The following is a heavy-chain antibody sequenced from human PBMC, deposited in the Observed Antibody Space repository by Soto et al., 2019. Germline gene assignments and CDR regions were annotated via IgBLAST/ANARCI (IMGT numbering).Heavy chain of an antibody. J-gene: IGHJ5*02. Sequence: SETLSLTCTVSGGSMSRYYWTWIRQPPGKGLEWIGNIHYPGSTNYNPSLKGRVTILLGTSTSQFSLKVSSVTAADTAVYYCARDLTISSTDGPPDPWGHGTLVTVSS. CDR1: GGSMSRYY. V-gene: IGHV4-59*01. D-gene: IGHD1-1*01. CDR2: IHYPGST. CDR3: ARDLTISSTDGPPDP.